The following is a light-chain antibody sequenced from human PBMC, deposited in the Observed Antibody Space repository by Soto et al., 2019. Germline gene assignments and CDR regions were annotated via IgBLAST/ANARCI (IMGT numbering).Light chain of an antibody. CDR2: DAS. CDR1: QSVRSTY. J-gene: IGKJ1*01. CDR3: QQRSNWPPWT. Sequence: EIVLTQSPGTLSLSPGDRATLSCRASQSVRSTYLAWYQQKPGQAPRLLIYDASNRATGIPARFSGSGSGTDFTLTISSLEPEDFAVYYCQQRSNWPPWTFGQGTKVDIK. V-gene: IGKV3-11*01.